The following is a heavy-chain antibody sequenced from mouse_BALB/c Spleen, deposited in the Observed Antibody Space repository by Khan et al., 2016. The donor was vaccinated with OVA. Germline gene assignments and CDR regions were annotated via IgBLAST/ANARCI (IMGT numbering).Heavy chain of an antibody. J-gene: IGHJ3*01. CDR3: ARGRAY. CDR1: GYSITSDYA. CDR2: ISYSGRT. D-gene: IGHD3-3*01. V-gene: IGHV3-2*02. Sequence: EVQLQESGPGLVKPSQSLSLTCTVTGYSITSDYAWNWIRQFPGNKLEWMGYISYSGRTNYTPSLKSRISITRVTSKNQFFLQLNDVTTEDTATYYCARGRAYWGQGTLVTVSA.